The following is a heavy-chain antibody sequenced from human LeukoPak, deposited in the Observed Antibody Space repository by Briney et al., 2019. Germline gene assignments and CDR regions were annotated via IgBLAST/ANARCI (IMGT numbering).Heavy chain of an antibody. CDR2: IYDSGST. CDR1: GGSISSYY. Sequence: NPSETLSLTCTVSGGSISSYYWNWIRQPPGKGLEWIGYIYDSGSTNYNPSLKSRVTISVDTSKNQFSLKLSSVTAADTAVYYCARGGSGYDSFYYYGMDVWGQGTTVTVSS. CDR3: ARGGSGYDSFYYYGMDV. D-gene: IGHD5-12*01. J-gene: IGHJ6*02. V-gene: IGHV4-59*01.